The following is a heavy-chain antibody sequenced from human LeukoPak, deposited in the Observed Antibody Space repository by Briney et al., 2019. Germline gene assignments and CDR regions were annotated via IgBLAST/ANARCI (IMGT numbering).Heavy chain of an antibody. CDR3: AREDGVGFDY. J-gene: IGHJ4*02. CDR1: RDSISSYY. CDR2: IYYSGST. V-gene: IGHV4-59*01. Sequence: PSETLSLTCTVSRDSISSYYWSWIRQPPGKGLEWIGYIYYSGSTNYNPSLTSRVTISVDTSKNQCSLKLSSVTAADTAVYYCAREDGVGFDYWGQGTLVTVSS. D-gene: IGHD2-8*01.